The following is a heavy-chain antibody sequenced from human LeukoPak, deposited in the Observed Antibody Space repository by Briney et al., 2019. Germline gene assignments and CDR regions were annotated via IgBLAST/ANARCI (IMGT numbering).Heavy chain of an antibody. Sequence: ASVKVSCKASGYTFTSYYMHWVRQAPGQGLEWMGWINPNSGGTNYAQKFQGRVTMTRDTSISTAYMELSRLRSDDTAVYYCARSWISGPHRGAFDIWGQGTMVTVSS. J-gene: IGHJ3*02. D-gene: IGHD3-10*01. CDR2: INPNSGGT. CDR1: GYTFTSYY. V-gene: IGHV1-2*02. CDR3: ARSWISGPHRGAFDI.